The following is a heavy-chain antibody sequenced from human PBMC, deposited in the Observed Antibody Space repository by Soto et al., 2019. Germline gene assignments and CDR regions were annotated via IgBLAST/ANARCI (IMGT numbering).Heavy chain of an antibody. Sequence: EVQLVESGGGLVQPGGSLRLSCAASGFTCSNYWMYWVRQAPGKGLVWVSRVNNDGTDTTHADSVKGRFPISRDNAENTLYLQRNSLRAEDTAVYYCARGGSQHALDVWGQGSTVTVSS. CDR2: VNNDGTDT. CDR3: ARGGSQHALDV. CDR1: GFTCSNYW. V-gene: IGHV3-74*03. J-gene: IGHJ6*02. D-gene: IGHD6-13*01.